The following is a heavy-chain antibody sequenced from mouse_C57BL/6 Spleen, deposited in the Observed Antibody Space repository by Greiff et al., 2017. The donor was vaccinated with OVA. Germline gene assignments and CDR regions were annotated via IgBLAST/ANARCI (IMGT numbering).Heavy chain of an antibody. D-gene: IGHD2-4*01. CDR2: IYPGDGDT. Sequence: VKLMESGPELVKPGASVKISCKASGYAFSSSWMNWVKQRPGKGLEWIGRIYPGDGDTNYNGKFKGKATLTADKSSSTAYMQLSSLTSEDSAVYFCAGEGRDYDGGYYAMDYWGQGTVTVSS. CDR3: AGEGRDYDGGYYAMDY. J-gene: IGHJ4*01. CDR1: GYAFSSSW. V-gene: IGHV1-82*01.